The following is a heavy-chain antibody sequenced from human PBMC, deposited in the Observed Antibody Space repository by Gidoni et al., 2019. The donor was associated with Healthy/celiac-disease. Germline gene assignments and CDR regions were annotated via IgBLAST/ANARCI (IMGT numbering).Heavy chain of an antibody. J-gene: IGHJ6*03. CDR2: IGSSRSYK. CDR3: ARTISGYYGQQGVAYYMDV. CDR1: GFTFSSYL. D-gene: IGHD3-3*01. V-gene: IGHV3-21*01. Sequence: VQLVESGGGLVKPGGSLRPSCAASGFTFSSYLMNWVRQAPGKGLEWVSSIGSSRSYKYYADSVKGRFTIARDNAKNSLYLQMNSRRAEDTAVYYCARTISGYYGQQGVAYYMDVWGKGTTVTVSS.